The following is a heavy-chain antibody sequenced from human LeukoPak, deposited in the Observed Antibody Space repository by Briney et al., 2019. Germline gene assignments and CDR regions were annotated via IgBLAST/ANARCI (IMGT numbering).Heavy chain of an antibody. V-gene: IGHV3-21*01. CDR2: ISSSSSYI. D-gene: IGHD6-19*01. CDR3: ARDSSGWPRPGDY. CDR1: GSTFSSYS. J-gene: IGHJ4*02. Sequence: GGSLRLSCAASGSTFSSYSMNWVRQAPGKGLEWVSSISSSSSYIYYADSVKGRFTISRDNAKNSLYLQMNSLRAEDTAVYYCARDSSGWPRPGDYWGQGTLVTVPS.